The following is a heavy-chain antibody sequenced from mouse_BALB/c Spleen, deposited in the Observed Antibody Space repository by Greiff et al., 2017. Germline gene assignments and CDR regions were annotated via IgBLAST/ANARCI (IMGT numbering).Heavy chain of an antibody. CDR3: ARNYYGSSYAFAY. CDR1: GYTFTSYV. V-gene: IGHV1-14*01. CDR2: INPYNDGT. D-gene: IGHD1-1*01. Sequence: VQLKQSGPELVKPGASVKMSCKASGYTFTSYVMHWVKQKPGQGLEWIGYINPYNDGTKYNEKFKGKATLTSDKSSSTAYMELSSLTSEDSAVYYCARNYYGSSYAFAYWGQGTLVTVSA. J-gene: IGHJ3*01.